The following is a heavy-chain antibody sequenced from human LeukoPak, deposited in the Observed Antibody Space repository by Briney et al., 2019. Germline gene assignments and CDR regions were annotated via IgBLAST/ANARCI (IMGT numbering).Heavy chain of an antibody. Sequence: ASVKVSCKASGYTFTGYYMHWVRQAPGQGLEWMGIINPSGGSTSYAQKFQGRVTMTRDTSTSTVYMELSSLRSEDTAVYYCARLDGTMVTGDWGQGTLVTVSS. CDR2: INPSGGST. J-gene: IGHJ4*02. CDR1: GYTFTGYY. D-gene: IGHD3-10*01. CDR3: ARLDGTMVTGD. V-gene: IGHV1-46*01.